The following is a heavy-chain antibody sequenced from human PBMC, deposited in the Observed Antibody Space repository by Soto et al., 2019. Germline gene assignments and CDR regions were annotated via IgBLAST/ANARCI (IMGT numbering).Heavy chain of an antibody. CDR1: GHTFHNYA. Sequence: EVQLLESGGGLEQPGGSLRLSCVGSGHTFHNYAMTWVRQAPGKGLEWVSGISGSGGSTYYADSVRGRFTISRDDSKNTLYLQMNSLRAEDTAGYYCAKVSRGIGVVTAGLNWGQGTLVTVSS. CDR2: ISGSGGST. CDR3: AKVSRGIGVVTAGLN. D-gene: IGHD2-2*01. J-gene: IGHJ4*02. V-gene: IGHV3-23*01.